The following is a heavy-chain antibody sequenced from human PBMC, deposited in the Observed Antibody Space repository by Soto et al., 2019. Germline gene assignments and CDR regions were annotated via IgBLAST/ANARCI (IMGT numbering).Heavy chain of an antibody. D-gene: IGHD3-10*01. V-gene: IGHV4-59*08. J-gene: IGHJ6*02. CDR1: GGPISRYY. CDR3: ARQGFGPLHGLVDV. Sequence: QVQLQESGPRLVEPSETLSPSCPVSGGPISRYYWSWFRQSPGKRMEWVGYVHHSWGSSYNPSLQSRVAISLDTSKSQFSLKVTSVTATDTAVYYCARQGFGPLHGLVDVWGQGTTVTVSS. CDR2: VHHSWGS.